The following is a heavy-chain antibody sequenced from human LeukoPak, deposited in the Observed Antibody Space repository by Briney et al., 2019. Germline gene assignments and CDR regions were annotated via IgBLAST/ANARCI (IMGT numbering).Heavy chain of an antibody. Sequence: RASETLSLTCTVSGGSVSSGSFYWSWIRQAPGKGLEWVGYLYYSGRTNYNPSLKSRVSISVDTSKNQFSLRLSSVTAADTALYYCARSPDPLRHLEWLPRLYFDDWGQGTLVTVSS. CDR1: GGSVSSGSFY. D-gene: IGHD3-3*01. CDR2: LYYSGRT. CDR3: ARSPDPLRHLEWLPRLYFDD. J-gene: IGHJ4*02. V-gene: IGHV4-61*01.